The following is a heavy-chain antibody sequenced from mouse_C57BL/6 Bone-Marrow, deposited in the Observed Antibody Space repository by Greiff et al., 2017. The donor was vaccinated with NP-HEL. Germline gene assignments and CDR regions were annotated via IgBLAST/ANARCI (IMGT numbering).Heavy chain of an antibody. D-gene: IGHD2-4*01. CDR2: IRSKSNNYAT. CDR1: GFSFNTYA. Sequence: DVMLVESGGGLVQPKGSLKLSCAASGFSFNTYAMNWVRQAPGKGLEWVARIRSKSNNYATYYADSVKDRFTISRDDSESMLYLQMNNLKTEDTAMYYCVRQGNYDYGVAWFAYWGQGTLVTVSA. V-gene: IGHV10-1*01. CDR3: VRQGNYDYGVAWFAY. J-gene: IGHJ3*01.